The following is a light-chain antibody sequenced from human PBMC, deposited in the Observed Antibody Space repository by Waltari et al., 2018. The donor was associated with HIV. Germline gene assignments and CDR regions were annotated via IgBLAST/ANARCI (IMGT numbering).Light chain of an antibody. CDR2: SNN. CDR3: AAWDDRLSGRL. J-gene: IGLJ2*01. Sequence: QSVLVPPRSGSGATGPRVTLSCSGRSSNFSNKYAYRYQQVPGVAPKLLIYSNNQRPSGVPDRFSGSKSGTSASLAISGLRTGDEAEYYCAAWDDRLSGRLFGGGTKVTVL. CDR1: SSNFSNKY. V-gene: IGLV1-47*02.